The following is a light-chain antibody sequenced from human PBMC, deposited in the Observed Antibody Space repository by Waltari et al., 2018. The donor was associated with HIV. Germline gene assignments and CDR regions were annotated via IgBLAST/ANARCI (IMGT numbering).Light chain of an antibody. V-gene: IGKV4-1*01. CDR3: QQYYSSPRT. CDR1: QSISNNSNNKNY. CDR2: GAS. Sequence: DIVMTQSPDSLAVSLGERATINCQSSQSISNNSNNKNYLAWYQQKPGQPPRLLIYGASARDSGVPDRFSGSGSGTSFSLSISSLQAEDLAVYFCQQYYSSPRTFGQGTKVEIK. J-gene: IGKJ1*01.